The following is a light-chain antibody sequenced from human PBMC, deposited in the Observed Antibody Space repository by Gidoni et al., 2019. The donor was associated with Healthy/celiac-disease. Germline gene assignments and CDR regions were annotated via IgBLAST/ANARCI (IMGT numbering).Light chain of an antibody. J-gene: IGKJ2*03. Sequence: DIQMTQYPSSLSASVGDRVTITCQASQEISNYLNWYQQKPGKAPKLLIYDASNLETGVTSRFSGSGSGTDFTFTISSLQPEDIVTYYCQQYDNLPLGFGQXTKLEIK. V-gene: IGKV1-33*01. CDR3: QQYDNLPLG. CDR1: QEISNY. CDR2: DAS.